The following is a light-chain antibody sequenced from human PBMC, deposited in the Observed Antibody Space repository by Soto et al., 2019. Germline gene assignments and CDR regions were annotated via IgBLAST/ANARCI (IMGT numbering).Light chain of an antibody. CDR2: DAC. J-gene: IGKJ4*01. Sequence: DIQMTQSPSSLSASVGDRVTITCQASQDISNYLNWYQQKPGKAPKLLIYDACNLETGVPSRFSGSGSGTDFTCTISSLQPADIATYYWQQYDNLPLTVGGGTKVEIK. CDR1: QDISNY. V-gene: IGKV1-33*01. CDR3: QQYDNLPLT.